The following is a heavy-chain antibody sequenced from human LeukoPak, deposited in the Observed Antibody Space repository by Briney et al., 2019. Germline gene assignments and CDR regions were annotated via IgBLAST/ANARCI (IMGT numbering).Heavy chain of an antibody. J-gene: IGHJ5*02. CDR2: INHSGST. Sequence: KPSETLSLTCAVYGGSFSGYYWSWIRQPPGKGLEWIGEINHSGSTNYNPSLKSRVTISVDTSKNQFSLKLSSVIAADTAVYYCARGVYYDFWSGYYSNWFDPWGQGTLVTVSS. CDR3: ARGVYYDFWSGYYSNWFDP. D-gene: IGHD3-3*01. CDR1: GGSFSGYY. V-gene: IGHV4-34*01.